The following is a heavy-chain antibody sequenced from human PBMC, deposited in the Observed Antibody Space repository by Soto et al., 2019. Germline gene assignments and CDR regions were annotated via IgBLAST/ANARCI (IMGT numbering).Heavy chain of an antibody. CDR2: IFYTGST. CDR1: GGSISGHY. J-gene: IGHJ4*02. Sequence: PSETLSLTCSVSGGSISGHYWIWIRQSPGKGLEWIGSIFYTGSTNYNPSLKSRVTLSVDTSKNQFSLRLSSVTAADTAVYYCARVGSSGWSPDYWGQGTLVTVSS. V-gene: IGHV4-59*11. D-gene: IGHD3-22*01. CDR3: ARVGSSGWSPDY.